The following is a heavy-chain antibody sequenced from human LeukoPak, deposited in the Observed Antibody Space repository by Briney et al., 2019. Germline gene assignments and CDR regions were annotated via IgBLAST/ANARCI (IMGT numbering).Heavy chain of an antibody. CDR2: ISSSSSYI. CDR1: GFTFSSYS. V-gene: IGHV3-21*01. D-gene: IGHD3-10*01. Sequence: PGGSLRLSCAASGFTFSSYSMNWVRQAPGKGLEWVSSISSSSSYIYYADSVKGRFTISRDNAKNSLYLQMNSLRAEDTAVYYCARDYGSGSYHFDYRGQGTLVTVSS. J-gene: IGHJ4*02. CDR3: ARDYGSGSYHFDY.